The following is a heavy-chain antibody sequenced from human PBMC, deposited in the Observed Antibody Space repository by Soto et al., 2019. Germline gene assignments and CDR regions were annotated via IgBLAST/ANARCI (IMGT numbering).Heavy chain of an antibody. V-gene: IGHV4-31*03. CDR2: IYYSGST. CDR3: ARSYYYDSSGYPPLFDI. Sequence: SETLSLTCTVSGGSISSGGYYWSWIRQHPGKGLKWIGYIYYSGSTYYNPSLKSRVTISVDTSKNQFSLKLSSVTAADTAVYYCARSYYYDSSGYPPLFDIWGQGTMVTVSS. J-gene: IGHJ3*02. D-gene: IGHD3-22*01. CDR1: GGSISSGGYY.